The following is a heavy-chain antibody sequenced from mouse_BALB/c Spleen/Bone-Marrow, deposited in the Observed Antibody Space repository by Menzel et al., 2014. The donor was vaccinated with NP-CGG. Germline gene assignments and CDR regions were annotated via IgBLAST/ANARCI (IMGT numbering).Heavy chain of an antibody. V-gene: IGHV1S137*01. CDR1: GYTFTDYA. D-gene: IGHD2-14*01. J-gene: IGHJ4*01. CDR3: ARERNYRYDVAMGY. CDR2: ISTYYGDA. Sequence: QVQLQQSGAELVRPGVSVKISCKGSGYTFTDYAMHWVKQSHAKSLEWIGVISTYYGDASYNQKFKGKATMTVDKSSSTAYMELARLTSEDSAIYYCARERNYRYDVAMGYWGQGTSVTVSS.